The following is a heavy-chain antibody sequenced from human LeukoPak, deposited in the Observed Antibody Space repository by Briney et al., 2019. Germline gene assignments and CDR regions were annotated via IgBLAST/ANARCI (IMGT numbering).Heavy chain of an antibody. CDR2: ISYDGSNK. CDR1: GFTFSSYG. V-gene: IGHV3-30*18. J-gene: IGHJ6*02. D-gene: IGHD4-17*01. CDR3: AKERADYGDYQYGMDV. Sequence: GRSLTLACAAFGFTFSSYGMHWVRHAAGRGLEWVVVISYDGSNKYYADSVKGRFTISRDNSKNTLYLQMNSLRAEETAVYYCAKERADYGDYQYGMDVWGQPTTVTASS.